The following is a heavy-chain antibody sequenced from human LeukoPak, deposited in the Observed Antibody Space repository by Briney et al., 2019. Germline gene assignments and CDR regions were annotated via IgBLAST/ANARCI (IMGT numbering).Heavy chain of an antibody. CDR1: GLTFSSYA. Sequence: GGSLRLSCAASGLTFSSYAMSWVRQAPGKGLEWVSAISGSGGSTYYADSVKGRFTISRDNSKNALYLQMNSLRAEDTAVYYCANWGSIAAAEDYWGQGTLVTVSS. J-gene: IGHJ4*02. V-gene: IGHV3-23*01. CDR3: ANWGSIAAAEDY. CDR2: ISGSGGST. D-gene: IGHD6-13*01.